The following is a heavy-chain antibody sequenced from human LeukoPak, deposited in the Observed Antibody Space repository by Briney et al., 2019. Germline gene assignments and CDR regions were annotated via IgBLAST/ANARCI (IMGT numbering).Heavy chain of an antibody. J-gene: IGHJ4*02. D-gene: IGHD3-10*01. V-gene: IGHV4-4*07. CDR3: ARRRRWLGESYYFDY. Sequence: SETLSLTCTVSGGSISSYYWSWIRQPAGKGLEWIGRIYTGGSTNYNPSLKSRVTMSVDTSKNQFSLKLSSVTAADTAVYYCARRRRWLGESYYFDYWGQGTLVTVSS. CDR2: IYTGGST. CDR1: GGSISSYY.